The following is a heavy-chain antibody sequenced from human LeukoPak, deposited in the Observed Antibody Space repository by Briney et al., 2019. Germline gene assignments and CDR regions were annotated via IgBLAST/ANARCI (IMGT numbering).Heavy chain of an antibody. CDR2: ISGSGGST. Sequence: GGSLRLSCAASGFNVSSIYMSWVRQAPGKGLEWVSAISGSGGSTYYADSVKGRFTISRDNSKNTLYLQMNSLRAEDTAVYYCAKGPRGCSGGSCYSGRLDYWGQGTLVTVSS. CDR3: AKGPRGCSGGSCYSGRLDY. CDR1: GFNVSSIY. V-gene: IGHV3-23*01. J-gene: IGHJ4*02. D-gene: IGHD2-15*01.